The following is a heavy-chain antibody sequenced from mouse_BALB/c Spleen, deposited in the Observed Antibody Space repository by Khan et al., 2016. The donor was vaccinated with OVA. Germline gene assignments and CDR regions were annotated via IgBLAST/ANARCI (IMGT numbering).Heavy chain of an antibody. Sequence: VQLKQSGPGLAAPSQSLSITCTISGFSLTTYGVHWVRQPPGKGLEWLVVIWSDGTPNYNLALQSRLTIPKDNSQSQVFLKMNSLQTDDTSIYFCARQPYYHYNIMDYWGQGTSVTVSS. CDR1: GFSLTTYG. V-gene: IGHV2-6-1*01. D-gene: IGHD2-10*01. CDR2: IWSDGTP. CDR3: ARQPYYHYNIMDY. J-gene: IGHJ4*01.